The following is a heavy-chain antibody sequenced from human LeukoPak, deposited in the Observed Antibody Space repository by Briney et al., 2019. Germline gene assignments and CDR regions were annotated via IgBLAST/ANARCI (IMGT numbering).Heavy chain of an antibody. CDR3: ARLEGDGYNIDY. V-gene: IGHV4-59*08. D-gene: IGHD5-24*01. Sequence: SETLSLTCTVSGGSISSYYWSWLRQPPGKGLEWIGHIYYSGSTNYNPSLKSRVTISVDTSKNQFSLKLSSVTAADTAVYYCARLEGDGYNIDYWGQGTLVTVSS. CDR1: GGSISSYY. J-gene: IGHJ4*02. CDR2: IYYSGST.